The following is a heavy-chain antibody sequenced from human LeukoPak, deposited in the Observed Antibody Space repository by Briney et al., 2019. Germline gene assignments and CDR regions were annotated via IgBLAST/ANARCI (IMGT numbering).Heavy chain of an antibody. CDR2: IKQDGSEK. J-gene: IGHJ4*02. Sequence: PSETLSLTCAVSGGSIDSYHWSWVRQAPGKGLEWVANIKQDGSEKYYVDSVKGRFTISRDNAKNSLYLQMNSLRAEDTAVYYCAREGLPYYYDSSGSSTYFDYWGQGTLVTVSS. D-gene: IGHD3-22*01. V-gene: IGHV3-7*04. CDR3: AREGLPYYYDSSGSSTYFDY. CDR1: GGSIDSYH.